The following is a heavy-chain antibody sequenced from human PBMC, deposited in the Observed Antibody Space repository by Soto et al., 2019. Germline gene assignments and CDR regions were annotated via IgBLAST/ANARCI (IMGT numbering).Heavy chain of an antibody. V-gene: IGHV3-23*01. D-gene: IGHD6-13*01. J-gene: IGHJ4*02. Sequence: GGSLRLSCAASGFTFSSYAMSWVRQTPGKGLEWVSAISGSGGSTYYADSVKGRFTISRDNSKNTLYLQMNSLRAEDTAVYYCAKDLIPAAGRKYPIDYWGQGTLVTVS. CDR2: ISGSGGST. CDR1: GFTFSSYA. CDR3: AKDLIPAAGRKYPIDY.